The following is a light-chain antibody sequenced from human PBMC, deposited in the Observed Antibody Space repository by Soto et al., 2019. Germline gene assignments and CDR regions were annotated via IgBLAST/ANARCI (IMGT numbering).Light chain of an antibody. CDR3: QQYNNWPPIT. Sequence: EIVLTQSPGTLSLSPGERATLSCRASQSVSTFLAWYQQKPGQAPRLLIYDASTRATGIPARFSGSGSGTEFILTISSLQSEDFGVYYCQQYNNWPPITFGQGTRLEI. J-gene: IGKJ5*01. CDR2: DAS. CDR1: QSVSTF. V-gene: IGKV3D-15*01.